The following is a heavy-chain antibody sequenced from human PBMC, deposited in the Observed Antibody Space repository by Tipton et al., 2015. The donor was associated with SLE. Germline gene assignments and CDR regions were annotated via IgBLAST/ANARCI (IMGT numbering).Heavy chain of an antibody. D-gene: IGHD3-22*01. CDR1: GGSISSGGYY. CDR3: ARDLRGYDSSGYEDY. Sequence: TLSLTCTVSGGSISSGGYYWSWIRQHPGKGLEWIGYIYYSGSTYYNPSLKSRVTISVDTSKNQFSLKLSSVTAADTAVYYCARDLRGYDSSGYEDYWGQGTLVTVSS. J-gene: IGHJ4*02. V-gene: IGHV4-31*03. CDR2: IYYSGST.